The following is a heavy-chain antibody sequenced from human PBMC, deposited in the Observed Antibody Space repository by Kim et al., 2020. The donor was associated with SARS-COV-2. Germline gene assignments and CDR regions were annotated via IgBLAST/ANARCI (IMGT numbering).Heavy chain of an antibody. Sequence: TYYHPPLKSRVTISVDTSKNQFSLKLSSVTAADTAVYYCARDLPTLAPDYWGQGTLVTVSS. J-gene: IGHJ4*02. V-gene: IGHV4-39*07. CDR2: T. CDR3: ARDLPTLAPDY.